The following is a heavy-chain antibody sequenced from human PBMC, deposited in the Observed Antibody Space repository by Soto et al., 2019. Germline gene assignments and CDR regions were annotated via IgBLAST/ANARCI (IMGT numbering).Heavy chain of an antibody. D-gene: IGHD6-19*01. V-gene: IGHV3-33*01. Sequence: PGGSLRLSCAASGFTFSSYGMHWVRQAPGKGLEWVAVIWYDGSNKYYADSVKGRFTISRDNSKNTLYLQMNSLRAEDTAVYYCASIPSSAWYKTSFDSWRQGTLVTVSS. CDR2: IWYDGSNK. J-gene: IGHJ4*02. CDR1: GFTFSSYG. CDR3: ASIPSSAWYKTSFDS.